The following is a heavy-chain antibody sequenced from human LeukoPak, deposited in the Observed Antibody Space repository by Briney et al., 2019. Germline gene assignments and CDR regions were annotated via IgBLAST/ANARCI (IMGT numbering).Heavy chain of an antibody. CDR1: GGTFSSYA. D-gene: IGHD3-10*01. CDR3: AREGYGGYETFDY. V-gene: IGHV1-18*01. CDR2: ISTYNGNT. J-gene: IGHJ4*02. Sequence: ASVKVSCKASGGTFSSYAISWVRQAPGQGLEWMGWISTYNGNTNYAQKLQGRVTMTTDTSTSTAYMELRSLRSDDTAVYYCAREGYGGYETFDYWGQGTLVTVSS.